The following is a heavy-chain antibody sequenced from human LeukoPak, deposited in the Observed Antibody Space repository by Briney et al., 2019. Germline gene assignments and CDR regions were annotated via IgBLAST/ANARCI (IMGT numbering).Heavy chain of an antibody. V-gene: IGHV3-13*05. J-gene: IGHJ3*02. CDR2: IGSVGDP. D-gene: IGHD3-10*01. Sequence: PGGSLRLSCAASGLSLSSYDMHWVRQATGKGLEWVSAIGSVGDPYYSGSVKGRFTISRENAKNSFYLQMNSLRAGDTAVYYCAREGEVDAFDIWGQGTMVTVSS. CDR3: AREGEVDAFDI. CDR1: GLSLSSYD.